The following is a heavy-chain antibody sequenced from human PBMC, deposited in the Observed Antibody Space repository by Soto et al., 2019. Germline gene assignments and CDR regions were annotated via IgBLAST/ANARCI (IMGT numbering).Heavy chain of an antibody. CDR2: TSYDGSDK. CDR3: ARWGTTGGLDV. Sequence: ESGGGVVQPGTSLRVSCVGSGFTFRSYVIHWVRQPPGKGLEWVALTSYDGSDKYYDDSVRGRFTISRDNSRNTVDLQMDSLRLEDTALYYCARWGTTGGLDVWGQGTLVSVSS. CDR1: GFTFRSYV. D-gene: IGHD3-16*01. J-gene: IGHJ1*01. V-gene: IGHV3-30*19.